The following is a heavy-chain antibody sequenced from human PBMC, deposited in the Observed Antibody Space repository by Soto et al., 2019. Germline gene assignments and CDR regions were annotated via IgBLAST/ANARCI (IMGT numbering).Heavy chain of an antibody. CDR1: GYTFTSYA. V-gene: IGHV1-3*01. D-gene: IGHD3-16*01. J-gene: IGHJ5*02. Sequence: QVQLVQSGAEVKKPGASVKVSCKASGYTFTSYAMHWVRQAPGQRLEWMGWINAGNGNTKYSQKFQGRVTITRDTSASTAYMELSSLRSEDTAVYYCARGYGGPIGWFDPWGQGTHGHRLL. CDR2: INAGNGNT. CDR3: ARGYGGPIGWFDP.